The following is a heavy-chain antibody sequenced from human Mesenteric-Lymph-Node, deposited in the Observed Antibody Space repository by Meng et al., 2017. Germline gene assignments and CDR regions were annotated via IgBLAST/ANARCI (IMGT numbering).Heavy chain of an antibody. CDR3: ARIGVKYSSSRYIYSEGAFDI. CDR2: IYTSGST. Sequence: GSLRLSCTVSGGSISSYYWSWIRQPAGKGLEWIGRIYTSGSTNYNPSLKSRVTMSVDTSKNQFSLKLSSVTAADTAVYYCARIGVKYSSSRYIYSEGAFDIWGQGTMVTVSS. D-gene: IGHD6-13*01. V-gene: IGHV4-4*07. J-gene: IGHJ3*02. CDR1: GGSISSYY.